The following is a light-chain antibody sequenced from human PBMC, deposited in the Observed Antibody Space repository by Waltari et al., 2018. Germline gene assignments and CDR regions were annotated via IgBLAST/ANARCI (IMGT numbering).Light chain of an antibody. CDR1: ASNLGSKT. CDR3: AAWDDSLSGDV. J-gene: IGLJ1*01. CDR2: SNN. Sequence: QSVLTQPPSASGTPRQRVTISCSGTASNLGSKTGNWYQPPPGTAPKLLIYSNNQRHSGVPDRFSGSKSDTSASLVISGLKSEDEAEYYCAAWDDSLSGDVFGTGTKVTVL. V-gene: IGLV1-44*01.